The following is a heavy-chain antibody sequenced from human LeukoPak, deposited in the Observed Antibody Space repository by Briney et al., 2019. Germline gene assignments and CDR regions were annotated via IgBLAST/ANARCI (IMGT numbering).Heavy chain of an antibody. CDR2: IYVDGRTT. CDR1: GFTFSNYW. Sequence: GGSLRLSCVASGFTFSNYWMHWVRQPPGKGLVWVSRIYVDGRTTHYADSVKGRSTIFRDNAKNTLYLQMNSLRAEHTAVYYCVRDLGGRSGHWGQGTLVTVSS. V-gene: IGHV3-74*01. J-gene: IGHJ4*02. CDR3: VRDLGGRSGH. D-gene: IGHD1-26*01.